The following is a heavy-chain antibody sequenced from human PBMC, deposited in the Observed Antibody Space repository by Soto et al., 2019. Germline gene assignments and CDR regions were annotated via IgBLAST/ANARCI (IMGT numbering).Heavy chain of an antibody. CDR1: GGSFSGYY. V-gene: IGHV4-34*01. CDR2: INHSGST. D-gene: IGHD2-2*01. Sequence: PSETLSLTCAVYGGSFSGYYWSWIRQPPGKGLEWIGEINHSGSTNYNPSLKSRVTISVDTSKNQFSLKLSSVTAADTAVYYCARGQLIVVVPAVTYFYWKFDPWGQGTLVTVSS. J-gene: IGHJ5*02. CDR3: ARGQLIVVVPAVTYFYWKFDP.